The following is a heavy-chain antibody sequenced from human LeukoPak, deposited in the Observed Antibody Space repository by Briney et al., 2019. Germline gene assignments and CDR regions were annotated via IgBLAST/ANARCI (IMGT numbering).Heavy chain of an antibody. CDR3: ARGLLDYYDSSGYYYPY. CDR2: TYYSGST. CDR1: GGSISSGDYY. J-gene: IGHJ4*02. V-gene: IGHV4-30-4*08. D-gene: IGHD3-22*01. Sequence: SETLSFTCTVSGGSISSGDYYWSWIRQPPGKGLEWIGYTYYSGSTYYNPSLKSRVTISVDTSKNQFSLKLSSVTTADTAVYYCARGLLDYYDSSGYYYPYWGQGTLVTVSS.